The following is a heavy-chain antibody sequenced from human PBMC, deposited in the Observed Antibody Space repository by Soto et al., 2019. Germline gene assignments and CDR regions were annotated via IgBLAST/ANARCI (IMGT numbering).Heavy chain of an antibody. CDR2: ISSNGVGT. V-gene: IGHV3-64*01. D-gene: IGHD6-6*01. Sequence: EVQLAESGGGLAQPGGSLRLSCAASGFTLSGYAMDWVRQAQGKGLEYVSGISSNGVGTYYANSVQGRFTISSDNSKNTVYLQMGSLRPEDMAVYYCARRARPHFYYMDVWGKGTTVTVSS. J-gene: IGHJ6*03. CDR1: GFTLSGYA. CDR3: ARRARPHFYYMDV.